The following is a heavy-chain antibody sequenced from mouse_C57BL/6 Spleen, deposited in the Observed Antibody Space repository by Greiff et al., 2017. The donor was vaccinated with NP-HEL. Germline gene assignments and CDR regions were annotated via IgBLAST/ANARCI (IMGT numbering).Heavy chain of an antibody. V-gene: IGHV1-26*01. CDR1: GYTFTDYY. CDR3: ERIGGYYYFDY. D-gene: IGHD2-3*01. J-gene: IGHJ2*01. Sequence: VQLQQSGPELVKPGASVKISCKASGYTFTDYYMNWVKQSHGKSLEWIGDINPNNGGTSYNQKFKGKATLTVDKSSSTAYMELRSLTSEDSAVYYCERIGGYYYFDYWGQGTTLTVSS. CDR2: INPNNGGT.